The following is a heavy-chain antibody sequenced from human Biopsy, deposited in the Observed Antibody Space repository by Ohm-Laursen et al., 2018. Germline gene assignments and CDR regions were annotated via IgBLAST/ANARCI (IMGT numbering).Heavy chain of an antibody. CDR1: GFTFSTYS. J-gene: IGHJ3*02. CDR2: ISSRSVYI. D-gene: IGHD4-11*01. CDR3: ARDTRWSPYSMDI. V-gene: IGHV3-21*04. Sequence: SLRLSCSAAGFTFSTYSMNWVRQAPGKGLEWVSSISSRSVYIYHADSVKGRVTISRDNAKNSLYLQMHSLRAEDTAVYYCARDTRWSPYSMDIWGQGALVAVSA.